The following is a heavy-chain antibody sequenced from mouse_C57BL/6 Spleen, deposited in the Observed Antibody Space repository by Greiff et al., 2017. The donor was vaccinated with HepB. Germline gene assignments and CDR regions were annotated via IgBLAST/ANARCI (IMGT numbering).Heavy chain of an antibody. CDR2: INPSTGGT. CDR3: ARHGYDGYYAMDY. D-gene: IGHD2-2*01. V-gene: IGHV1-42*01. J-gene: IGHJ4*01. CDR1: GYSFTGYY. Sequence: VQLQQSGPELVKPGASVKISCKASGYSFTGYYMNWVKQSPEKSLEWIGEINPSTGGTTYNQKFKAKATLTVDKSSSTAYMQLKSLTSEDSAVYYCARHGYDGYYAMDYWGQGTSVTVSS.